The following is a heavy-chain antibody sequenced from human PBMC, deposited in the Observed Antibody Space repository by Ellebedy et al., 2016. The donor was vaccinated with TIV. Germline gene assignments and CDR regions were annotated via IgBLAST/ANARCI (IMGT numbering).Heavy chain of an antibody. Sequence: GGSLRLXXAASGFTFSSYAMSWVRQAPGKGLEWVSTMSGRGGSTSYADSVKGRFTISGDNSKNTLFLQMNSLRAEDTAVYYCAKDQAVTYWYFDLWGRGTLVTVSS. CDR3: AKDQAVTYWYFDL. J-gene: IGHJ2*01. CDR2: MSGRGGST. CDR1: GFTFSSYA. D-gene: IGHD6-19*01. V-gene: IGHV3-23*01.